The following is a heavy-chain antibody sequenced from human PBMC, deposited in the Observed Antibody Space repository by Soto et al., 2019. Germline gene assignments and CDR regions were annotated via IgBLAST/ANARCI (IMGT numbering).Heavy chain of an antibody. V-gene: IGHV4-34*01. J-gene: IGHJ5*02. CDR3: ARGSVAAKGNWFDP. CDR1: GGSFSGYY. D-gene: IGHD2-15*01. Sequence: PSETLSLTCAVYGGSFSGYYWSWIRQPPGKGLEWIGEINHSGSTNYNPSLKSRVTISVDTSKNQFSLKLSSVTAADTAVYYCARGSVAAKGNWFDPWGQGTLVTVS. CDR2: INHSGST.